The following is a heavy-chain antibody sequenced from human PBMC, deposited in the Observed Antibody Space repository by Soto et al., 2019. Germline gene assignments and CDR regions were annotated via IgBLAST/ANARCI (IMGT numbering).Heavy chain of an antibody. CDR2: FSLSGTT. Sequence: SETLSLTCTVSGASTTGTSYWSFIRQPAGKGLEWIGRFSLSGTTNYNPSLRSRVTMSADVSKNQFSLRLTSVTAADTALYYCARGMTPPGAPAWYYFDSWGQGTLVTVSS. CDR1: GASTTGTSY. CDR3: ARGMTPPGAPAWYYFDS. D-gene: IGHD2-8*02. J-gene: IGHJ4*02. V-gene: IGHV4-4*07.